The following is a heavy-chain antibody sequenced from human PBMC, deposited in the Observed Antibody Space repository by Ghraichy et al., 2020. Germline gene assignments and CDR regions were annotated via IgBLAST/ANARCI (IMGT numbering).Heavy chain of an antibody. D-gene: IGHD6-19*01. CDR2: IKQDGSEK. CDR1: GFIFSTYW. CDR3: TREISSGWFSFYFDF. V-gene: IGHV3-7*03. J-gene: IGHJ4*02. Sequence: GALRLSCAASGFIFSTYWMSWVRQAPGKGLEWVANIKQDGSEKYYVDSVKGRFTISRDNAKNSLYLQMNSLRAEDTAVYYCTREISSGWFSFYFDFWGQGTLVTVSS.